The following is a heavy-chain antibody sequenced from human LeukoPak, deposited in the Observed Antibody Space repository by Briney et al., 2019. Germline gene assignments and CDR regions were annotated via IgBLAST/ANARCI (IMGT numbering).Heavy chain of an antibody. CDR1: GGSISSYY. Sequence: PSETLSLTCTVSGGSISSYYWSWIRQPPGKGLEWIGYIYYSGSTNYNPSLKSRVTISVDTSKNQFSLKLSSVTAADTAVYYCARDYGDYVIAFDIWGQGTMVTVSS. D-gene: IGHD4-17*01. CDR2: IYYSGST. CDR3: ARDYGDYVIAFDI. V-gene: IGHV4-59*01. J-gene: IGHJ3*02.